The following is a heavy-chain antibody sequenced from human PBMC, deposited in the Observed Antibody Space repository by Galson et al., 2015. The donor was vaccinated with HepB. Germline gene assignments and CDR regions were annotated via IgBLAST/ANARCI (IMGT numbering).Heavy chain of an antibody. Sequence: TLSLTCTVSGGSVSSGSYYCSWIRQPAGKGLEWIGRKYASGSTHYSASLKSRVTMSIDMSKNQCSLKVTSVTAADTAVYYCATSELRPGGYYYYGMDVWGQGTTVTV. V-gene: IGHV4-61*02. CDR1: GGSVSSGSYY. D-gene: IGHD4-23*01. CDR3: ATSELRPGGYYYYGMDV. J-gene: IGHJ6*02. CDR2: KYASGST.